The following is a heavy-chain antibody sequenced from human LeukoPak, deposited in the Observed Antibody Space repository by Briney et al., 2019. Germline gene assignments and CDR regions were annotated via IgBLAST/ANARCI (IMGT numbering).Heavy chain of an antibody. CDR2: INHSGST. J-gene: IGHJ4*02. Sequence: SETLSLTCAVYGGSFSGYYWSWIRQPPGKGLGWIGEINHSGSTNYNPSLKSRVTISVDTSKNQFSLKLSSVTAADTAVYYCVRGFSGVVGDHWGQGSLVTVSS. CDR1: GGSFSGYY. V-gene: IGHV4-34*01. CDR3: VRGFSGVVGDH. D-gene: IGHD3-10*01.